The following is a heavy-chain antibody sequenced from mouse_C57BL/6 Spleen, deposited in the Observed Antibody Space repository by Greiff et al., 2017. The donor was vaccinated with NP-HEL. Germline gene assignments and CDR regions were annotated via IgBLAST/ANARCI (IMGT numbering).Heavy chain of an antibody. CDR3: ARDTTVVATFYYFDY. D-gene: IGHD1-1*01. J-gene: IGHJ2*01. V-gene: IGHV5-4*01. CDR2: ISDGGSYT. CDR1: GFTFSSYA. Sequence: DVHLVESGGGLVKPGGSLKLSCAASGFTFSSYAMSWVRQTPEKRLEWVATISDGGSYTYYPDNVKGRFTISRDNAKNNLYLQMSHLKSDDTAMYYCARDTTVVATFYYFDYWGQGTTLTVSS.